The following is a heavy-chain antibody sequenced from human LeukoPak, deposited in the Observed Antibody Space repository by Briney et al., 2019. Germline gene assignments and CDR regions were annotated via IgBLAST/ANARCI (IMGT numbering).Heavy chain of an antibody. CDR3: ARDGMDTKGLAYCGGDCYS. D-gene: IGHD2-21*01. V-gene: IGHV1-2*02. Sequence: GASVKVSCKAPGYTFTGYYMHWVRQAPGQGPEWMGWINPNSGGTNYAQKFQGRVTMTRDTSISTAYMELSRLRSDDTAVYYCARDGMDTKGLAYCGGDCYSWGQGTLVTVSS. CDR2: INPNSGGT. CDR1: GYTFTGYY. J-gene: IGHJ5*02.